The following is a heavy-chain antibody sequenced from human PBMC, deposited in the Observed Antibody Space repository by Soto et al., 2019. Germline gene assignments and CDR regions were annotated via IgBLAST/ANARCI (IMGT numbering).Heavy chain of an antibody. Sequence: EVILVESGAALIQPGGSLSLSCAASGFSVSDTYMSWVRQAPGKGLEWLSVLYPGGSSYYVASVEGRFTVSRDNSKNTLFLQMDSLRAEHTAVYYCARHGYSSGPYFDFRGQGTLVTVSS. CDR2: LYPGGSS. V-gene: IGHV3-53*01. CDR3: ARHGYSSGPYFDF. CDR1: GFSVSDTY. J-gene: IGHJ4*02. D-gene: IGHD2-8*02.